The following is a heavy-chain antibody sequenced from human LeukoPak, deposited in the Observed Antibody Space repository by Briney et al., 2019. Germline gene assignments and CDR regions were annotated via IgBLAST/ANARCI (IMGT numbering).Heavy chain of an antibody. D-gene: IGHD3-22*01. CDR2: IYASGST. CDR1: GGSISSFY. V-gene: IGHV4-4*07. CDR3: ARGGADSGGYYYLFDY. J-gene: IGHJ4*02. Sequence: PSETLSLTCTVSGGSISSFYWSWIRQPAGKGLEWIGRIYASGSTNFNPSLKSRVSMSVDNSKSQFSLKLNSMTAADTAVYYCARGGADSGGYYYLFDYWGQGTLVTVSS.